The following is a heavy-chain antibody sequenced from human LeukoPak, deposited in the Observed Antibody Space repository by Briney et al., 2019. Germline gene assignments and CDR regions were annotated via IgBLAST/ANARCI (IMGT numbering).Heavy chain of an antibody. CDR3: ATLNSFGNDY. CDR2: ISGSGGST. V-gene: IGHV3-23*01. J-gene: IGHJ4*02. CDR1: GFTFSSYA. Sequence: GGSLRLSCAASGFTFSSYAMSWVRQAPGKGLEWVSAISGSGGSTYYADSVKGRFTISRDNAKNMVYLQINSLRVEDTAVYYCATLNSFGNDYWGQGVLVTVSS. D-gene: IGHD5-18*01.